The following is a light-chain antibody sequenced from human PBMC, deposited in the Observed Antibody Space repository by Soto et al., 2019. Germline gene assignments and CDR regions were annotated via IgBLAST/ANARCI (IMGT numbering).Light chain of an antibody. Sequence: ENVLTQSPATLSLSPGERATLSCRASQSVGSYFAWYQQKPGQAPRLVIYNAFNRATGIPARFNGSGSGTDFTLTISGLEPEDFAVYYCQQGFNWPTFGGGTRVEIK. CDR1: QSVGSY. CDR3: QQGFNWPT. V-gene: IGKV3-11*01. CDR2: NAF. J-gene: IGKJ4*01.